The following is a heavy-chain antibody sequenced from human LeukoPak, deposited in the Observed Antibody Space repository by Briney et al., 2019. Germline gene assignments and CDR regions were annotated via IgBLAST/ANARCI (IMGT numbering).Heavy chain of an antibody. D-gene: IGHD3-10*01. CDR3: TTWIGEFDAFDI. CDR2: IKSKTDGGTT. V-gene: IGHV3-15*01. CDR1: GFTFSNAW. J-gene: IGHJ3*02. Sequence: NPGGSLRLSCAASGFTFSNAWMSWVLQAPGKGLEWVGRIKSKTDGGTTDYAAPVKGRFTISRDDSKNTLYLQMNSLKTEDTAVYYCTTWIGEFDAFDIWGQGTMVTVSS.